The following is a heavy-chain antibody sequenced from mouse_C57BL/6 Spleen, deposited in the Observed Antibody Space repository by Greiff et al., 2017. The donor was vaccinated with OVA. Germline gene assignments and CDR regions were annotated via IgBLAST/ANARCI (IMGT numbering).Heavy chain of an antibody. Sequence: VQLQQSGAELVRPGASVKLSCTASGLNIKDDYMHWVKQRPEQGLEWIGWIDPENGDTEYASKFQGKATITADTSSNTAYLQLSSLTSEDTAVYYCTTDYGSSLFAYWGQGTLVTVSA. CDR1: GLNIKDDY. V-gene: IGHV14-4*01. CDR2: IDPENGDT. CDR3: TTDYGSSLFAY. D-gene: IGHD1-1*01. J-gene: IGHJ3*01.